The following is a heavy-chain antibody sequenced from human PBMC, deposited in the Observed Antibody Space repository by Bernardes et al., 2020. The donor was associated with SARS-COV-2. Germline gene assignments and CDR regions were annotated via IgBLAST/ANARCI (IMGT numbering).Heavy chain of an antibody. Sequence: ASVKVSCKASGYTFTSYDINWVRQATGQGLEWMGWMNPNSGNTGYAQKFQGRVTMTRNTSISTAYMELSSLRSEDTAVYYCARGDPTYFYGSGSYLVLTLDYWGQGTLVTVSS. D-gene: IGHD3-10*01. CDR2: MNPNSGNT. CDR1: GYTFTSYD. J-gene: IGHJ4*02. CDR3: ARGDPTYFYGSGSYLVLTLDY. V-gene: IGHV1-8*01.